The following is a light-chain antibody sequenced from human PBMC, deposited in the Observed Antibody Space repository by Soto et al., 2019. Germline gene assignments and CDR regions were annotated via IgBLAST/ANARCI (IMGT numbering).Light chain of an antibody. CDR1: SSDVGGYNY. Sequence: QSALTQPASVSGSPGQSITISCTGTSSDVGGYNYVSWYQQHLGKAPKLMIYDVSNRPSGVSNRFSGSKSGNTASLTISGLQTEDESDYYCSSFTSSNTVIFGGGTKLTVL. V-gene: IGLV2-14*03. J-gene: IGLJ2*01. CDR2: DVS. CDR3: SSFTSSNTVI.